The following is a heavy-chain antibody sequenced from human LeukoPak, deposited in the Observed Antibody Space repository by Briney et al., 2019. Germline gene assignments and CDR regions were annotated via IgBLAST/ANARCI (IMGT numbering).Heavy chain of an antibody. CDR1: GFTFSNAW. Sequence: GGSLRLSCAASGFTFSNAWMSWVRQAPGKGLEWVGRIKSKTDGGTTDYAAPVKGRFTISRDDSKNTLYLQMNSLKTEDTAVYYCTTDDYYDSSGYHTLGDYWGQGTLVTVSS. CDR3: TTDDYYDSSGYHTLGDY. V-gene: IGHV3-15*01. D-gene: IGHD3-22*01. J-gene: IGHJ4*02. CDR2: IKSKTDGGTT.